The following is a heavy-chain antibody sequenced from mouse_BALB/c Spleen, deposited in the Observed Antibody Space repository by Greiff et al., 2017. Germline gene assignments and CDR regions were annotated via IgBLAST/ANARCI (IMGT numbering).Heavy chain of an antibody. Sequence: VQVVESGPGLVAPSQSLSITCTVSGFSLTSYGVHWVRQPPGKGLEWLGVIWAGGSTNYNSALMSRLSISKDNSKSQVFLKMNSLQTDDTAMYYCARGNYGYGWYFDVWGAGTTVTVSS. D-gene: IGHD1-2*01. CDR2: IWAGGST. J-gene: IGHJ1*01. V-gene: IGHV2-9*02. CDR3: ARGNYGYGWYFDV. CDR1: GFSLTSYG.